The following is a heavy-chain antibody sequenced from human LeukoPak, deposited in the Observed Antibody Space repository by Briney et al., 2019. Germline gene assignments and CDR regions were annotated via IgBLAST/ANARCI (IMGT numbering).Heavy chain of an antibody. D-gene: IGHD1/OR15-1a*01. CDR1: GFTLSSYG. J-gene: IGHJ4*02. CDR3: ARSQNNDY. CDR2: IRYDGSNK. V-gene: IGHV3-30*02. Sequence: SGGSLRLSCAASGFTLSSYGMHWVRRAPGKGLERVAFIRYDGSNKYYADSVKGRFTISRDNAKNSLYLQMNSLRAEDTAVYYCARSQNNDYWGQGTLVTVSS.